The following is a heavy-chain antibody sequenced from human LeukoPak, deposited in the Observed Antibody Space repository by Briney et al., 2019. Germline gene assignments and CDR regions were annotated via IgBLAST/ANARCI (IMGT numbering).Heavy chain of an antibody. D-gene: IGHD6-13*01. CDR2: FDPEDGET. V-gene: IGHV1-24*01. Sequence: GASVKVSCKVSGYTLTELSTHWVRQAPGKGLEWMGGFDPEDGETIYAQKFQGRVTMTEDTSTDTAYMELSSLRSEDTAVYYCATVKIQGSRAAALDYWGQGTLVTVSS. CDR3: ATVKIQGSRAAALDY. J-gene: IGHJ4*02. CDR1: GYTLTELS.